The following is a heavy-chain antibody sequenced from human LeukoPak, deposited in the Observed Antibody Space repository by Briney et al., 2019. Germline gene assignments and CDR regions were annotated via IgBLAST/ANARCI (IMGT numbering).Heavy chain of an antibody. CDR1: GYSISSGYY. D-gene: IGHD3-22*01. CDR3: ARDTKHYYDTSGYLFDD. CDR2: NYHSGTT. Sequence: KSSETLSLTCAASGYSISSGYYWGWIRQPPGNRLQWIGSNYHSGTTYYNPSLKSRVTVSVDTSKNQFSLKLSSVTAADTAVYYCARDTKHYYDTSGYLFDDWGQGTMVTVSS. V-gene: IGHV4-38-2*02. J-gene: IGHJ4*02.